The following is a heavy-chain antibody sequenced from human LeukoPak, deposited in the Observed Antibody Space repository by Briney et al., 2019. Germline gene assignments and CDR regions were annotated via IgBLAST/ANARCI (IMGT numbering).Heavy chain of an antibody. CDR3: AREEPVTSFDS. Sequence: SETLSLTCAVYGGSFSGYYWSWIRQPPGKGLEWIGEINHSGSTNYNPSLKSRVTISVDTSKNQFSLKLSSVTAADTAVYYCAREEPVTSFDSWGQGTLVTVSS. CDR1: GGSFSGYY. V-gene: IGHV4-34*01. CDR2: INHSGST. D-gene: IGHD4-17*01. J-gene: IGHJ4*02.